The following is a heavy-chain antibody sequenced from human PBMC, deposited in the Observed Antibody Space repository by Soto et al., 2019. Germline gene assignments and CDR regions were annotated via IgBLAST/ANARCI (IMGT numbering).Heavy chain of an antibody. CDR2: ISYDGSNK. CDR3: ARERGVAYYYGMDV. CDR1: GFTFSSYA. D-gene: IGHD2-15*01. V-gene: IGHV3-30-3*01. Sequence: QVQLEESGGGVVQPGRSLRLSCAASGFTFSSYAMHWVRQAPGKGLEWVAVISYDGSNKYYADSVKGRFTISRDNSKNTLYLQMNSLRAEDTAVYYCARERGVAYYYGMDVWGQGTTVTVSS. J-gene: IGHJ6*02.